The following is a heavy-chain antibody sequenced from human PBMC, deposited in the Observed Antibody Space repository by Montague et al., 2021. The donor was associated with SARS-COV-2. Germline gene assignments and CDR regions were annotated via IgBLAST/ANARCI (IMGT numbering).Heavy chain of an antibody. V-gene: IGHV4-61*01. J-gene: IGHJ6*02. Sequence: SETLSLTCTVSGGSVNSGSYYWSWIRQPPEKGLEWIGNIYYSGTTNYNPSLKSLGTISVDTSKNQFSLKLSSVTAADTAVYYCARDRTADDDDYYETAGYCYYYGMDVWGQGTTVTVSS. CDR1: GGSVNSGSYY. CDR3: ARDRTADDDDYYETAGYCYYYGMDV. CDR2: IYYSGTT. D-gene: IGHD3-22*01.